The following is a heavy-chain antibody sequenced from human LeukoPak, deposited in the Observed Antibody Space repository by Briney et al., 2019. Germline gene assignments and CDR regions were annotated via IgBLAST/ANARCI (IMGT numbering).Heavy chain of an antibody. CDR3: AKEVSFRAAAGTLEYFQH. CDR2: ISGSGGST. V-gene: IGHV3-23*01. D-gene: IGHD6-13*01. J-gene: IGHJ1*01. Sequence: PGGSLRHSCAASGFTFSSYAMSWVRQAPGKGLEWVSAISGSGGSTYYADSVKGRFTISRDNSKNTLYLQMNSLRAEDTAVYYCAKEVSFRAAAGTLEYFQHWGQGTLVTVSS. CDR1: GFTFSSYA.